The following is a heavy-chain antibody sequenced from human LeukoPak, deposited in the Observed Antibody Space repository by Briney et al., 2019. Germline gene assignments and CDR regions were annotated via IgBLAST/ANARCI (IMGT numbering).Heavy chain of an antibody. CDR3: ARFSSSWYYFDY. Sequence: GGSLRLSCAGSGFTFSDYYMSWIRQAPGKGLEWVSYISSSGYTTYYTDSVKGRFTISRDNAKNSLYLQMNSLRAEDTAVYYCARFSSSWYYFDYWGQGTLVAVSS. V-gene: IGHV3-11*04. D-gene: IGHD6-13*01. CDR1: GFTFSDYY. J-gene: IGHJ4*02. CDR2: ISSSGYTT.